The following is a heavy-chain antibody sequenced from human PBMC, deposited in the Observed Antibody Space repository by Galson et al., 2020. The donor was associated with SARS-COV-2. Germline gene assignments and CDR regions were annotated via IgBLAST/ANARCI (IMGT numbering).Heavy chain of an antibody. Sequence: TGGSLRLSCAASGFTFSSYAMHWVRQAPGKGLEWVAVISYDGTNKYYADSVKGRFTISRDNSKNTLYLQMNSLRAEDTAVYYCVRAVRSSSSWYGYFQHWGQGTLVTVSS. J-gene: IGHJ1*01. CDR1: GFTFSSYA. CDR2: ISYDGTNK. D-gene: IGHD6-13*01. V-gene: IGHV3-30*04. CDR3: VRAVRSSSSWYGYFQH.